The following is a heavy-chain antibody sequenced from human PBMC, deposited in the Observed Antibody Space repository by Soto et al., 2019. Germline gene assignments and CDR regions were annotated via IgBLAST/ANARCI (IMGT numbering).Heavy chain of an antibody. J-gene: IGHJ5*01. CDR2: IIPMFRTA. V-gene: IGHV1-69*06. CDR3: ARGEAFLTMVRGTTFKWLDS. CDR1: GGTFSSSA. D-gene: IGHD3-10*01. Sequence: SVKVSCKASGGTFSSSAINWVRQAPGLGLEWMGGIIPMFRTANYALKFQGRVTIIADKSTSTPYMELSTLRSEDTAIYYCARGEAFLTMVRGTTFKWLDSWGQGTPVTVSS.